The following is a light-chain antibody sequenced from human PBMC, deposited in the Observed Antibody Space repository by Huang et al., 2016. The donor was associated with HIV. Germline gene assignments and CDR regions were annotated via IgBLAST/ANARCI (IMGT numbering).Light chain of an antibody. V-gene: IGKV2-29*02. CDR3: MQGVHLPFT. J-gene: IGKJ3*01. CDR1: PSLLHTDGKTS. CDR2: GRS. Sequence: DIVMTQTPLSLSVIPGQPASISCKSSPSLLHTDGKTSLYWYLQKPGQSPPLLIYGRSRRLSGVPDRFRGSGSGTDFTLKISRVEAEDVGVYYCMQGVHLPFTFGPGTKVDIK.